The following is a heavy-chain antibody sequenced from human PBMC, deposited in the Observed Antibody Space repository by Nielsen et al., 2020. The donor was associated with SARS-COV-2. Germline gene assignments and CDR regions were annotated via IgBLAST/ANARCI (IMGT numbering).Heavy chain of an antibody. J-gene: IGHJ6*02. CDR3: AKSHRITIFGVALYYYYGMDV. CDR2: ISGSGGST. D-gene: IGHD3-3*01. Sequence: GESLKISCAASGFTFSSYSMNWVRQAPGKGLEWVSAISGSGGSTYYADSVKGRFTISRDNSKNTLYLQMNSLRAEDTAVYYCAKSHRITIFGVALYYYYGMDVWGQGTTVTVSS. V-gene: IGHV3-23*01. CDR1: GFTFSSYS.